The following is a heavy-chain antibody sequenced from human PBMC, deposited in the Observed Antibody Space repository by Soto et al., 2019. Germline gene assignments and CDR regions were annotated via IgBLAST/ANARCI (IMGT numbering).Heavy chain of an antibody. Sequence: GGSQRHSCAASGFSFIRFQMNWIRQAPGKGLEWVSYISSSSDIMYYADSVKGRFAISRDNAKNSLFLQMNSLRPEDTAVYYCAKDLGSYLSPAFDYWGLGTLVTVSS. CDR2: ISSSSDIM. V-gene: IGHV3-48*03. D-gene: IGHD1-26*01. CDR1: GFSFIRFQ. J-gene: IGHJ4*02. CDR3: AKDLGSYLSPAFDY.